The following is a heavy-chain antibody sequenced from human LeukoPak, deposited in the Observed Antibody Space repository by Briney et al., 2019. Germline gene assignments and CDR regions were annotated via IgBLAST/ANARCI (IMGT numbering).Heavy chain of an antibody. V-gene: IGHV1-18*01. CDR1: GYTFTSYG. Sequence: ASVKVSCKASGYTFTSYGISWVRQAPGQGLEWMGWISAYNGNTNYAQKFQGRVTMTRDTSISTAYMELSRLRSDDTAVYYCARDLPMVRGVIIAIGGFDYWGQGTLVTVSS. J-gene: IGHJ4*02. CDR2: ISAYNGNT. D-gene: IGHD3-10*01. CDR3: ARDLPMVRGVIIAIGGFDY.